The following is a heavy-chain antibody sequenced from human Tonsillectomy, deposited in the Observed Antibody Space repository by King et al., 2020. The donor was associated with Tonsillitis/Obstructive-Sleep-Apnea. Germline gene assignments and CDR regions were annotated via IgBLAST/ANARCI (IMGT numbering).Heavy chain of an antibody. V-gene: IGHV1-2*06. CDR1: GYTFTGYY. D-gene: IGHD3-9*01. Sequence: QLVQSGAEVKKPGASVKVSCKASGYTFTGYYMHWVRQAPGQGLEWMGRINPNSGGTNFAPKFQGRVTTTRDTSINTAYMGLGRRRSDDTAVFYCARDDGHYDFLTGYYVWGKGTTVTVPS. CDR3: ARDDGHYDFLTGYYV. J-gene: IGHJ6*04. CDR2: INPNSGGT.